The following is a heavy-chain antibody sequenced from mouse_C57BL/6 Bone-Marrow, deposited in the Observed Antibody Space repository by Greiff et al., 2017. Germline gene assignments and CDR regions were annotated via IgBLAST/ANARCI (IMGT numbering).Heavy chain of an antibody. D-gene: IGHD1-1*01. J-gene: IGHJ4*01. CDR3: TVDYYGSSPDYYAMDY. CDR1: GFTFSNYW. V-gene: IGHV6-3*01. Sequence: EVQLVESGGGLVQPGGSMKLSCVASGFTFSNYWMNWVRQSPEKGLEWVAQIRLKSDNYATHYAESVKGRFTITRDDSKSSVYLQMNNLRAEDTGIYYCTVDYYGSSPDYYAMDYWGQGTSVTVSS. CDR2: IRLKSDNYAT.